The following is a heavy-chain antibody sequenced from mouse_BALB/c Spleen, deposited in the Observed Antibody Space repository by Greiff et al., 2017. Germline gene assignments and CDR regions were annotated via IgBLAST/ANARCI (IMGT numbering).Heavy chain of an antibody. Sequence: EVKLMESGPGLVQPSQSLSLSCSVTGYSITSGYFWYWVRQFPGNKLEWMGYISYYGSNNYNPSLKNRSSITRDTSKNQFFLKLNSVTTEDTATYYCAMDWERYFDYWGQGTTLTVSS. J-gene: IGHJ2*01. CDR1: GYSITSGYF. D-gene: IGHD4-1*01. V-gene: IGHV3-6*02. CDR3: AMDWERYFDY. CDR2: ISYYGSN.